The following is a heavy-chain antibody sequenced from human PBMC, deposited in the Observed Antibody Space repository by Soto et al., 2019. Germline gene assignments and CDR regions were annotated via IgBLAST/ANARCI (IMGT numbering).Heavy chain of an antibody. CDR1: GYTFISHG. CDR3: XXXSSSIVVVPDXXXXV. Sequence: QVQLVQSGVEVKKPGASVKVSCKASGYTFISHGISWVRQAPGQGLEWMGWISGKNGNTNYAQKLQGRVTLTTDTSTSTAYMELRSLRSDDTAXXXXXXXSSSIVVVPDXXXXVWGQ. CDR2: ISGKNGNT. J-gene: IGHJ6*02. D-gene: IGHD2-15*01. V-gene: IGHV1-18*04.